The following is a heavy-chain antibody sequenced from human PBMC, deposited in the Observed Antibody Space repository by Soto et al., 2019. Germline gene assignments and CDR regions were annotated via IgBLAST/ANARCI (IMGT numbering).Heavy chain of an antibody. CDR2: IKSKTDGGTI. D-gene: IGHD1-20*01. Sequence: EVQLVESGGGLGKPGGSLRLSCEASGLTFTNAWMTWVRQAPGKGLEWVGRIKSKTDGGTIDYAAPVKGRFSISRDDSKNTWYLQMNSLKTEDTAVYYCVNSGYYHGVDVWGQGTTVIVSS. J-gene: IGHJ6*02. V-gene: IGHV3-15*07. CDR1: GLTFTNAW. CDR3: VNSGYYHGVDV.